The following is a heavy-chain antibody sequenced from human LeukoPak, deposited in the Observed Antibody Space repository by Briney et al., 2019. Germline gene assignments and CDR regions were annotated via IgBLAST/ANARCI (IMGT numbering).Heavy chain of an antibody. Sequence: PPGGSLRLSCAASGFTVSSNYMSWVRQAPGKGLEWVSVIGGSNGITFYVGSVKGRFTISRDNSKDTLYLQMNSLRAEDTAVYYCARNENSGWGYFDYWGQGTLVTVSS. CDR3: ARNENSGWGYFDY. CDR1: GFTVSSNY. CDR2: IGGSNGIT. J-gene: IGHJ4*02. D-gene: IGHD5-12*01. V-gene: IGHV3-23*01.